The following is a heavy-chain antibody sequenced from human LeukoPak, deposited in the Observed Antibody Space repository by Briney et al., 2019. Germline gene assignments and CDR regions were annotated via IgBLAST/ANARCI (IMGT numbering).Heavy chain of an antibody. D-gene: IGHD6-19*01. CDR2: IYYSGST. J-gene: IGHJ6*02. CDR3: ARISSGWSLDYYNMDV. V-gene: IGHV4-59*01. Sequence: PSETLSLTCTVSGGSISSYYWSWIRQPPGKGLEYIGYIYYSGSTNYNPSLRSRVTISVDTSRDQFSLKLSSVTAADTAVYYCARISSGWSLDYYNMDVWGQGTTVTVSS. CDR1: GGSISSYY.